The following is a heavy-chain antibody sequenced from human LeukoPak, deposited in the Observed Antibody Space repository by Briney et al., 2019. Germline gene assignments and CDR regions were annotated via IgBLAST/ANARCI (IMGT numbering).Heavy chain of an antibody. V-gene: IGHV4-59*08. CDR3: ARRGYCSGGSCYSFDY. Sequence: SETLSLTCTVSGGAISNYYWSWIRQPPGKGLEWIGYIYHSGSTNYNPSLKSRVTISVDTSKNQFSLKLSSVTAADTAVYYCARRGYCSGGSCYSFDYWGQGTLVTVSS. J-gene: IGHJ4*02. D-gene: IGHD2-15*01. CDR2: IYHSGST. CDR1: GGAISNYY.